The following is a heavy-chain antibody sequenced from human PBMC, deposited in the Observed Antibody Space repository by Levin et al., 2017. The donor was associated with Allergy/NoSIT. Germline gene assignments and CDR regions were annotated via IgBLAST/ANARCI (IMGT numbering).Heavy chain of an antibody. CDR1: GFTFSNHV. CDR2: VNNMGTIT. D-gene: IGHD2-15*01. V-gene: IGHV3-64*02. Sequence: PGGSLRLSCVGSGFTFSNHVMHWVRQAPGKGLEYISGVNNMGTITYYAESVKGRFTISRDNSKNTLYLQMGSLRPEDMAVYYCERRDCSGMDCYNPLDEWGQGTLVTVSS. CDR3: ERRDCSGMDCYNPLDE. J-gene: IGHJ4*02.